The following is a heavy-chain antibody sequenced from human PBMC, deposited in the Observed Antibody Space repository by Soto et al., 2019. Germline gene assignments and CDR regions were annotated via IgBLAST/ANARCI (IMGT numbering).Heavy chain of an antibody. CDR2: IYHSGST. CDR1: RGSISSGGYS. CDR3: ARGIGSSSWLYNWFDP. V-gene: IGHV4-30-2*01. D-gene: IGHD6-13*01. Sequence: ILSLTYAVSRGSISSGGYSGSWIRQPPGKGLEWIGYIYHSGSTYYNPSLKSRVTISVDRSKNQFSLKLSSVTAADTAVYYCARGIGSSSWLYNWFDPWGQGTLVTVSS. J-gene: IGHJ5*02.